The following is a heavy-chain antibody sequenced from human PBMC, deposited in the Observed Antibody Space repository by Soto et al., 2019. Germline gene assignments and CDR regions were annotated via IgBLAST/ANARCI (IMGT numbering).Heavy chain of an antibody. CDR3: ATGGEWEPIDC. V-gene: IGHV3-74*01. CDR2: INSDGSST. D-gene: IGHD1-26*01. J-gene: IGHJ4*02. CDR1: GFTFSSYW. Sequence: GGSLRLSCAASGFTFSSYWMHWVRQAPGKGLVWVSRINSDGSSTSYADSVKGRFTISRDNAKNTLYLQMNSLRAEDTAVYYCATGGEWEPIDCWGQGTLVTVSS.